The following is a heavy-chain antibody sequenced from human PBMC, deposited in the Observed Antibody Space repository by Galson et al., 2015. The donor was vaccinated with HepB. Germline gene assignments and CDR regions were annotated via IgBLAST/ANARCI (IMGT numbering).Heavy chain of an antibody. J-gene: IGHJ6*03. CDR2: INPKSGDT. CDR3: ARGSLGYCSGGSCYSGPDYYYYYMDV. Sequence: SVKVSCKASGYTFTGYYLHWVRQAPGQGLEWVGRINPKSGDTNYAQNFQGRVTMTRDTSISTAYMELSRLRSDDTALYYCARGSLGYCSGGSCYSGPDYYYYYMDVWGKGTTVTVSS. CDR1: GYTFTGYY. D-gene: IGHD2-15*01. V-gene: IGHV1-2*06.